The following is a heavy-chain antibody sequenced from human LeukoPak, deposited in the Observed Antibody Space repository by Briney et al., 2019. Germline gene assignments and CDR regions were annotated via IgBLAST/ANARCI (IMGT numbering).Heavy chain of an antibody. D-gene: IGHD3-16*01. CDR3: VRGGDDPDY. CDR2: IVSDGTST. V-gene: IGHV3-74*03. Sequence: GGSLRLSCAASGFSFSTYWMHWVRQAPGKGLVWVSRIVSDGTSTTYADSVKGRFTISRDNAKNTVYLQMNNLTFYDTAVYYCVRGGDDPDYWGQGTLVTVSS. CDR1: GFSFSTYW. J-gene: IGHJ4*02.